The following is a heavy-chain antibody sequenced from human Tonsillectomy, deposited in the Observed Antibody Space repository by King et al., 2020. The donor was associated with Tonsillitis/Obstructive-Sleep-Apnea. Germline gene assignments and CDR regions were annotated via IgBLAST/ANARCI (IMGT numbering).Heavy chain of an antibody. CDR3: ARDRVDCSSTSCYAALWFDP. V-gene: IGHV3-33*01. J-gene: IGHJ5*02. CDR2: IWYDGSNK. D-gene: IGHD2-2*01. Sequence: VQLVESGGGVVQPGRSLRLSCAASGFTFSSYGKHWVRQAPGKGLEWVAVIWYDGSNKYYADSVKGRFTISRDNSKNTLYLQMNSLRAEDTAVYYCARDRVDCSSTSCYAALWFDPWGQGTLVTVSS. CDR1: GFTFSSYG.